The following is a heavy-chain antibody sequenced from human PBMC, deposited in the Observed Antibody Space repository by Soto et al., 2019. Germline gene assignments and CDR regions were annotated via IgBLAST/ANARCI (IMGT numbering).Heavy chain of an antibody. CDR1: GGSISNYY. Sequence: QVQLQESGPGLVKPSETLSLTCTVSGGSISNYYWSWIRQSPGKGLEWIGYIYYSGTTNYNPSLKSRVTISVDTSKNQFSLRLTSVTAADTAVYYCARLPSSGWLHFDYWGQRRLVTVSS. D-gene: IGHD5-12*01. V-gene: IGHV4-59*08. J-gene: IGHJ4*02. CDR2: IYYSGTT. CDR3: ARLPSSGWLHFDY.